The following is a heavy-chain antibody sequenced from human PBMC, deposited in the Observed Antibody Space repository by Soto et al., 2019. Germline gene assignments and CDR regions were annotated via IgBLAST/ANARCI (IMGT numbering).Heavy chain of an antibody. J-gene: IGHJ4*02. CDR1: GFTFSSYA. CDR2: ISSNGGST. Sequence: EVPLVESGGGLVQPGGSLRLSCAASGFTFSSYAMHWVRQAPGKGLEYVSAISSNGGSTYYANSVKGRFTISRDNSKNPLYLQMGSLRAEDMAVYYCARGPGYYFDYWGQGTLVTVSS. CDR3: ARGPGYYFDY. V-gene: IGHV3-64*01.